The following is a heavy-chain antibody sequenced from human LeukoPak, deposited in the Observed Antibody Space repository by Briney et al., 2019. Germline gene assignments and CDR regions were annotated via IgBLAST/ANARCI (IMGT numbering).Heavy chain of an antibody. D-gene: IGHD3/OR15-3a*01. V-gene: IGHV3-23*01. J-gene: IGHJ4*02. CDR3: AKRDWPYYFDY. CDR1: GFLFSNYG. CDR2: ISGNGDDA. Sequence: GGSLRLSCAASGFLFSNYGINWVRQAPGKGLEWVSLISGNGDDAFYADSVKGRFRISRDNSKNTVYLQMNSLSADDTAVYYCAKRDWPYYFDYWGQGTLVAVSS.